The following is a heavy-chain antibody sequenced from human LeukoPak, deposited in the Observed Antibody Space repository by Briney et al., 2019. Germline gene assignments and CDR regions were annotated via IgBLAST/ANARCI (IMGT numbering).Heavy chain of an antibody. CDR3: ARDLDWGSDY. CDR2: ISSSSSYI. J-gene: IGHJ4*02. D-gene: IGHD3/OR15-3a*01. V-gene: IGHV3-21*01. CDR1: GFTLKNYA. Sequence: GGSLRLSCAASGFTLKNYAMNWVRQAPGKGLEWVSSISSSSSYIYYADSVKGRFTISRDNAKNSLYLQMNSLRAEDTAVYYCARDLDWGSDYWGQGTLVTVSS.